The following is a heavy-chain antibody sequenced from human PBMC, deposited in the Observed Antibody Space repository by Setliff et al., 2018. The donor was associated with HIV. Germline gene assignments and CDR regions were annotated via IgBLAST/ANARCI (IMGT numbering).Heavy chain of an antibody. CDR2: VNPKSSGT. CDR1: GYSFTSYY. D-gene: IGHD1-20*01. J-gene: IGHJ3*01. V-gene: IGHV1-2*02. CDR3: ARALFDNSPLDA. Sequence: GASVKVSCKASGYSFTSYYMHWVRQAPGQGPEWMGWVNPKSSGTKYAQKFQGRVTMTMDTSIGTAYLELNGLTSDDTAMYYCARALFDNSPLDAWGQGTMVTVSS.